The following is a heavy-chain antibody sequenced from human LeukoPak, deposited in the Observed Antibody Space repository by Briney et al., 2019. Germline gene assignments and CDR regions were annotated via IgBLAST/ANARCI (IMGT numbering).Heavy chain of an antibody. CDR2: ISGGGGVT. CDR1: GFTFNSYA. V-gene: IGHV3-23*01. Sequence: GVSLRLSCAASGFTFNSYAMSWVRQAPGKGLEWVSSISGGGGVTYYADSVKGRFTISRDNSKNTLYLQMNSLRAEDAAVYYCEKDPRVATIEIFDYWGQGTLVTVSS. J-gene: IGHJ4*02. D-gene: IGHD5-12*01. CDR3: EKDPRVATIEIFDY.